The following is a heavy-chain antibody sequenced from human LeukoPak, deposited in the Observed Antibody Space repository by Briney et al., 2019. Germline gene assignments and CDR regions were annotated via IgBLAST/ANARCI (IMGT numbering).Heavy chain of an antibody. Sequence: GGSLRLSCAASGFTFSDYYMSWIRQAPGKGLEWVSYISSSSSYTNYADSVKGRFTISRDNAKNSLYLQMNSLRAEDTAVYYCARVMSGGYRSFDYWGQGTLVTVSS. CDR1: GFTFSDYY. V-gene: IGHV3-11*05. J-gene: IGHJ4*02. CDR3: ARVMSGGYRSFDY. D-gene: IGHD1-26*01. CDR2: ISSSSSYT.